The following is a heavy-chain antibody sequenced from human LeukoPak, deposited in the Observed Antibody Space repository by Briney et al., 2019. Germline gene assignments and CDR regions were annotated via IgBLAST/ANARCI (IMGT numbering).Heavy chain of an antibody. CDR2: ISSNGGST. Sequence: GRSLRLSCAASGFTFSSYAMHRVRQAPGKGLEYVSAISSNGGSTYYADSVKGRFTISRDNSKNTLYLQMSSLRAEDTAVYYCVKVGVLWFGELSYFDYWGQGTLVTVSS. CDR3: VKVGVLWFGELSYFDY. J-gene: IGHJ4*02. D-gene: IGHD3-10*01. V-gene: IGHV3-64D*06. CDR1: GFTFSSYA.